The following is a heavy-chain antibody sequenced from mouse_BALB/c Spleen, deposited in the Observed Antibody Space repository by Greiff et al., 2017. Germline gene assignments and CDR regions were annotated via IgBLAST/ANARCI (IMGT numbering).Heavy chain of an antibody. V-gene: IGHV14-4*02. Sequence: VQLQQSGAELVRSGASVKLSCTASGFNIKDYYMHWVKQRPEQGLEWIGWIDPENGDTEYAPKFQGKATMTADTSSNTAYLQLSSLTSEDTAVYYCARGDGGFAYWGQGTLVTVSA. CDR2: IDPENGDT. D-gene: IGHD3-3*01. J-gene: IGHJ3*01. CDR1: GFNIKDYY. CDR3: ARGDGGFAY.